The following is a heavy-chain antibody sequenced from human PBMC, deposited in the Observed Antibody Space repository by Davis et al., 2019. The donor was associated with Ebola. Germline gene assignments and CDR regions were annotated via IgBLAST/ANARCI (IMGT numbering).Heavy chain of an antibody. CDR2: IYSGGST. CDR3: ARTRLDYGDYGGGFDY. CDR1: GFTVSSNY. D-gene: IGHD4-17*01. Sequence: GESLKISCAASGFTVSSNYMGWVRQAPGKGLEWVSVIYSGGSTYYADSVKGRFTISRDNSKNTLHLHMNSLRAEDTALYYCARTRLDYGDYGGGFDYWGQGTLVTVSS. V-gene: IGHV3-53*01. J-gene: IGHJ4*02.